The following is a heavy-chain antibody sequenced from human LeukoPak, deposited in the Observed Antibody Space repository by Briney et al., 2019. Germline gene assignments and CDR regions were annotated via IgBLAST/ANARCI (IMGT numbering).Heavy chain of an antibody. CDR2: IRYDGSNK. CDR3: AKYGKLELRSFDI. J-gene: IGHJ3*02. D-gene: IGHD1-7*01. V-gene: IGHV3-30*02. CDR1: GFTFSSYG. Sequence: GGSLRLSCAASGFTFSSYGMHWVRQAPGKGLEWVAFIRYDGSNKYYAGSVKGRFTISRDNSKNTLYLQMNSLRAEDTAVYYCAKYGKLELRSFDIWGQGTMVTVSS.